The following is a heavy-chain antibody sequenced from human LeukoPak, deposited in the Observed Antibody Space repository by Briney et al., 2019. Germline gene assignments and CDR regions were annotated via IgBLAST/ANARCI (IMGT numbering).Heavy chain of an antibody. CDR2: INPNSGGT. Sequence: ASVKVSCKASGYTFTGYYIHWVRQAPGQGLEWMGWINPNSGGTNYAQKFQGRVTMTRDTSISTAYMELSRLRSDDTAVYYCARPYSSSSDFDYWGQGTLVTVSS. J-gene: IGHJ4*02. D-gene: IGHD6-6*01. CDR3: ARPYSSSSDFDY. CDR1: GYTFTGYY. V-gene: IGHV1-2*02.